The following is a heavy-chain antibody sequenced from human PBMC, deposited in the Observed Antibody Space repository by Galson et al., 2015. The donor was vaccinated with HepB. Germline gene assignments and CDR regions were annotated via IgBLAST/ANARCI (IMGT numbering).Heavy chain of an antibody. CDR2: ISWNSGSI. V-gene: IGHV3-9*01. D-gene: IGHD5-18*01. Sequence: SLRLSCAASGFTFDDYAMHWVRQAPGKGPEWVSGISWNSGSIGYADSVKGRFTISRDNAKNSLYLQMNSLRAEDTALYYCAKGGYSYGYGDAFDIWGQGTMVTVSS. CDR3: AKGGYSYGYGDAFDI. CDR1: GFTFDDYA. J-gene: IGHJ3*02.